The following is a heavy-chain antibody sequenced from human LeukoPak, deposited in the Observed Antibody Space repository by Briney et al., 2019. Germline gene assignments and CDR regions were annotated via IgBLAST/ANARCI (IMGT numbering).Heavy chain of an antibody. J-gene: IGHJ6*03. D-gene: IGHD3-16*01. V-gene: IGHV3-64*01. CDR3: ARDQGRLPVWFYYYMDV. CDR2: IDRNGDRT. CDR1: GFIFSNYN. Sequence: PGGSLRLSCAGSGFIFSNYNMHWVRQAPGKGLEYVSAIDRNGDRTYYGNSVEGRFTISRDNTKSTQYLQMNSLKDEDTAVYYCARDQGRLPVWFYYYMDVWGSGTTVTVSS.